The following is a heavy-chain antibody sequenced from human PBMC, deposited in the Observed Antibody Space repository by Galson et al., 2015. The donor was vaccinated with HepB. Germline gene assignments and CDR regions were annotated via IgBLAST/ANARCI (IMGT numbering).Heavy chain of an antibody. D-gene: IGHD5-24*01. CDR2: INHSGST. CDR1: GGSFSGYY. CDR3: ARGWRWLQRMSFYNWFDP. Sequence: TLSLTCAVYGGSFSGYYWSWIRQPPGKGLEWTGEINHSGSTNYNPSLKSRVTISVDTSKNQFSLKLSSVTAADTAVYYCARGWRWLQRMSFYNWFDPWGQGTLVTVSS. V-gene: IGHV4-34*01. J-gene: IGHJ5*02.